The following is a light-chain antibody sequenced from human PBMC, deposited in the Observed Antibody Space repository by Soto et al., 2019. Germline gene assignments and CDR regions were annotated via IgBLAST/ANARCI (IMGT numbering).Light chain of an antibody. J-gene: IGLJ2*01. CDR3: SSYRSSVR. Sequence: QPASVSGSPGQSITISCTGTSSDVGGYNYVSWYQQHPGKAPKLMIYDVSYRPSGASNRFSGSKSGNTASLTISGLQAEDEADYYCSSYRSSVRFGGGTKLTVL. CDR1: SSDVGGYNY. V-gene: IGLV2-14*01. CDR2: DVS.